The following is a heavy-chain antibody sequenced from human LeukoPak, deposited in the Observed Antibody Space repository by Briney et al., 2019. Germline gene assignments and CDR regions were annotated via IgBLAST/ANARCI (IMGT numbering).Heavy chain of an antibody. V-gene: IGHV4-34*01. CDR2: INHSGTT. Sequence: SETLSLTCAVYGGSFSGYYWGSIRQPPAKGLEWIGEINHSGTTNYNTSLKSRVTISVDTSKNQFSLKLSSVTAADTAVYYCARDPSWEGYWGQGTLVTVYS. CDR1: GGSFSGYY. D-gene: IGHD1-26*01. J-gene: IGHJ4*02. CDR3: ARDPSWEGY.